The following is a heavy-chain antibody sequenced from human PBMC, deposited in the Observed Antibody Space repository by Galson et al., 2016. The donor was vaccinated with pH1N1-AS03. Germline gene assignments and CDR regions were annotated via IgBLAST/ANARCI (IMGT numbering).Heavy chain of an antibody. V-gene: IGHV4-59*01. Sequence: LSLTCTVSGGSISSYYWSWIRQPPGKGLEWIGYIYYSGSTNYNPSLKSRVTISVDTSKNQFSLKLSAVTAADTAVYYCARTGSRVNDPFSYCYYGMDVWGQGTTVTVSS. D-gene: IGHD1-1*01. CDR1: GGSISSYY. CDR3: ARTGSRVNDPFSYCYYGMDV. CDR2: IYYSGST. J-gene: IGHJ6*02.